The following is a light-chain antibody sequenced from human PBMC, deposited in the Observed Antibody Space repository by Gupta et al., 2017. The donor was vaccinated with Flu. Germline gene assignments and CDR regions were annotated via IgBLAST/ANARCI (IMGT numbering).Light chain of an antibody. CDR2: WGS. CDR1: ESRRERRGEND. J-gene: IGKJ2*01. CDR3: MQALQTPYT. Sequence: GERGGRGCRCRESRRERRGENDWEWWREKRGQAAQRRIYWGSERGGGVHDRCRGSGAGTDCTLKMSRGEAEDVGVYYCMQALQTPYTFGLGTKLEIK. V-gene: IGKV2-28*01.